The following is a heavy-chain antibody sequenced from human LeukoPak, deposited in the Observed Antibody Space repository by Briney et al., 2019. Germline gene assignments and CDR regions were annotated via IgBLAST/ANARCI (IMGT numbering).Heavy chain of an antibody. V-gene: IGHV3-23*01. CDR2: ISGSGGNT. Sequence: PGGSLRLSCAASGFTFSSYAMSWVRQAPGKGLEWVSAISGSGGNTYYADSVKGRFTISRDNSKNTLYLQMNSLRAEDTAVYYCAKSDSSGYYYLISFGYFQHWGQGTLVTVSS. J-gene: IGHJ1*01. CDR3: AKSDSSGYYYLISFGYFQH. D-gene: IGHD3-22*01. CDR1: GFTFSSYA.